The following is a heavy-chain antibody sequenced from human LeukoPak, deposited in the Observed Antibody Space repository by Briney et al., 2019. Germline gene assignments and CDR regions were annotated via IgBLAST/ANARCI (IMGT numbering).Heavy chain of an antibody. CDR2: INHSGST. CDR3: ARDLVDIVATDQAFDI. V-gene: IGHV4-34*01. D-gene: IGHD5-12*01. Sequence: PSETLSLTCAVYGGSFSGYYWSWIRQPPGKGLEWIGEINHSGSTNYNPSLKSRVTISVDTSKNQFSLKLSSVTAADTAVYYCARDLVDIVATDQAFDIWGQGTMVTVSS. CDR1: GGSFSGYY. J-gene: IGHJ3*02.